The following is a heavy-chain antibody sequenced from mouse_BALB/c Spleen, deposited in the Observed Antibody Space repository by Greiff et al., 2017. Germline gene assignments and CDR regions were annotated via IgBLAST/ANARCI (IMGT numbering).Heavy chain of an antibody. Sequence: ESGPGLVKPSQSLSLTCSVTGYSITSGYYWNWIRQFPGNKLEWMGYISYDGSNNYNPSLKNRISITRDTSKNQFFLKLNSVTTEDTATYYCARDDYDGSYAMDYWGQGTSVTVSS. CDR3: ARDDYDGSYAMDY. D-gene: IGHD2-4*01. CDR2: ISYDGSN. J-gene: IGHJ4*01. CDR1: GYSITSGYY. V-gene: IGHV3-6*02.